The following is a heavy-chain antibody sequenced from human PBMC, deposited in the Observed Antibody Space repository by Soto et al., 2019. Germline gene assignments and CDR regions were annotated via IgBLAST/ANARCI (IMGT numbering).Heavy chain of an antibody. D-gene: IGHD6-13*01. Sequence: EVQLLESGGGLVQPGGSLRLSCAASGFTFSDYAMSWVRQAPGKGLEWVSTISGAGGGTYYADSVKGRFIISRDNSKNTLFVQMNSLRAEDTALYYCAKRGGSSWSTLDPWGQGTLVTVSS. V-gene: IGHV3-23*01. J-gene: IGHJ5*02. CDR3: AKRGGSSWSTLDP. CDR1: GFTFSDYA. CDR2: ISGAGGGT.